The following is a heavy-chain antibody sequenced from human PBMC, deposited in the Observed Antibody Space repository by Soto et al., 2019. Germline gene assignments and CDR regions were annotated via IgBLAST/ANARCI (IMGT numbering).Heavy chain of an antibody. CDR1: GFTFGDYA. J-gene: IGHJ5*02. D-gene: IGHD3-9*01. V-gene: IGHV3-49*03. Sequence: PGGSLRLSCTGSGFTFGDYAMSWFRQAPGKGLEWVGFIRGKAFGGTVESPASVRGRFTISRDDSKSIAYLQMNSLKIQDTALYYCTRFHYNIVKGYLFGLDVWGQGSMVPV. CDR2: IRGKAFGGTV. CDR3: TRFHYNIVKGYLFGLDV.